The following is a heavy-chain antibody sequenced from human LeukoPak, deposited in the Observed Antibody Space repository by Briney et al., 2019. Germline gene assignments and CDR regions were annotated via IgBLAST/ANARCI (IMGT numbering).Heavy chain of an antibody. D-gene: IGHD6-19*01. CDR2: INPNSGGT. CDR1: GYTFTGYY. V-gene: IGHV1-2*02. CDR3: ARIFGSGWYSFDY. Sequence: ASVKVSCKASGYTFTGYYMHWVRQAPGQGLEWMGWINPNSGGTNYAQKFQGRVTMTRDTSISTAHMELSRLRSDDTAVYYCARIFGSGWYSFDYWGQGTLVTVSS. J-gene: IGHJ4*02.